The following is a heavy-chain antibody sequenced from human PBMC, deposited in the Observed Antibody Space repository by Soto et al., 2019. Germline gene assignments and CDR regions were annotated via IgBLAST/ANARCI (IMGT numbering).Heavy chain of an antibody. CDR2: IYYSGTT. CDR1: GGSISSSSYY. D-gene: IGHD3-9*01. CDR3: ARTLPRSLRYFDWPTPGYGMDV. V-gene: IGHV4-39*01. J-gene: IGHJ6*02. Sequence: QLQLQESGPGLVKPSETLSLTCTVSGGSISSSSYYWGWIRQPPGKGLEWIGSIYYSGTTYYNPSLKSRVTISVDTSKNQFSLKLSSVTAADTAVYYCARTLPRSLRYFDWPTPGYGMDVWGQGTTVTVSS.